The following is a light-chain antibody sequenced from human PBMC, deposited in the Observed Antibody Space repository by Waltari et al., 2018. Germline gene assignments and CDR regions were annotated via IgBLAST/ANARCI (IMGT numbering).Light chain of an antibody. CDR1: KLGDKY. J-gene: IGLJ1*01. V-gene: IGLV3-1*01. Sequence: SYELTQPPSVSVSPGQTATITCSGDKLGDKYASWYQQKPGQSPMLVIYQDNKRPSGIPERFSGSNSGNTATLTISGTQAIDEADYYCQARDSGTAYVFGTGTRVTVL. CDR3: QARDSGTAYV. CDR2: QDN.